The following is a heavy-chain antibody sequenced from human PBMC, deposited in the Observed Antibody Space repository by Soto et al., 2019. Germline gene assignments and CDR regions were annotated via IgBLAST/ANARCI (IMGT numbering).Heavy chain of an antibody. D-gene: IGHD2-2*01. CDR1: GYSFTSYW. V-gene: IGHV5-10-1*01. J-gene: IGHJ6*02. CDR3: ENDNCGSITCDGMDV. Sequence: GESLKISCNGSGYSFTSYWINWVRQMPGKGLEWMGRIDPSDSYTSYSPSFQGHVTISVDKSISTAYLQWRSLQASDTAIYYCENDNCGSITCDGMDVWGQGTKVTVYS. CDR2: IDPSDSYT.